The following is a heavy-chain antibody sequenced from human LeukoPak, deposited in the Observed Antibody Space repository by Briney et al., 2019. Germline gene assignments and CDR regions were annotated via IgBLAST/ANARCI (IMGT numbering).Heavy chain of an antibody. V-gene: IGHV4-4*07. D-gene: IGHD1-26*01. J-gene: IGHJ4*02. Sequence: SETLSLTCDVSGGSVRSYWWGWVRQPAGKGLEWLGRIYSTGSTRFNPSLKSRLTLSIDTSTNQFSLKLTSVTAADTAVYFCARQGYTVSYYFLDYWSQGILVTVSS. CDR2: IYSTGST. CDR3: ARQGYTVSYYFLDY. CDR1: GGSVRSYW.